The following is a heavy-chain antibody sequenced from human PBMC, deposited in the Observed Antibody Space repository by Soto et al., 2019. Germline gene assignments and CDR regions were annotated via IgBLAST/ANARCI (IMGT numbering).Heavy chain of an antibody. V-gene: IGHV3-11*06. Sequence: QVQLVESGGGLVKPGGSLRLSCAASGFTFSDYYMSWIRQAPGKGLEWVSYISSSSSYTNYADSVKGRFTISRDNAKNSLYLQMNSLGAEDSAVYYCARDEEDYGSADYWGQGTLVTVSS. D-gene: IGHD3-16*01. CDR2: ISSSSSYT. J-gene: IGHJ4*02. CDR3: ARDEEDYGSADY. CDR1: GFTFSDYY.